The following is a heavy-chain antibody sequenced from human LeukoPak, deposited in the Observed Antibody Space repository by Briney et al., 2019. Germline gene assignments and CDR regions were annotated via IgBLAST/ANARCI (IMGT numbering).Heavy chain of an antibody. CDR2: IYHSGST. CDR3: ARDTGRYYYYYMDV. V-gene: IGHV4-38-2*02. D-gene: IGHD1-14*01. Sequence: SETLSLTCTVSGYSISSGYYWGWIRQPPGKGLEWIGSIYHSGSTYYNPSLKSRVTISVDTSKNQFSLKLSSVTAADTAVYYCARDTGRYYYYYMDVWGKGTTVTVSS. J-gene: IGHJ6*03. CDR1: GYSISSGYY.